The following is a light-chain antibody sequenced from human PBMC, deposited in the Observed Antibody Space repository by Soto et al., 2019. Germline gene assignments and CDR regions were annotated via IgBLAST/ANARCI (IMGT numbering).Light chain of an antibody. CDR2: DVS. J-gene: IGLJ3*02. CDR3: CSYAGSYTRV. V-gene: IGLV2-11*01. CDR1: SSDVGGYNY. Sequence: QSALTQPRSVSGSPGQSVTISCTGTSSDVGGYNYASWYQQHPGKAPELMIYDVSKRPSGVPDRFSGSKSGNTASLTISGLQAEDEADYYCCSYAGSYTRVFGGGTKLTVL.